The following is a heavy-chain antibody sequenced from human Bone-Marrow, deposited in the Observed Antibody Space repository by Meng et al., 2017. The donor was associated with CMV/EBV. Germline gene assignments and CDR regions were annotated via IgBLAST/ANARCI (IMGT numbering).Heavy chain of an antibody. CDR1: GGSISSSSYY. Sequence: SETLSLTCTVSGGSISSSSYYWVWIRQPPGKGLEYIANIYYSGTTYYNPSLKSRVTISVDTSKNQFSLKLNSVTAADTAVYYCARGSFCSSANCYRAFYSWGQGTLVTVSS. CDR3: ARGSFCSSANCYRAFYS. V-gene: IGHV4-39*07. D-gene: IGHD2-2*01. CDR2: IYYSGTT. J-gene: IGHJ4*02.